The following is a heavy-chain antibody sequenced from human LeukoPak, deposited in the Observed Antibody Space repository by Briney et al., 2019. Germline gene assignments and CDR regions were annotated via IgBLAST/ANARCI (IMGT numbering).Heavy chain of an antibody. CDR2: INPSGGST. V-gene: IGHV1-46*01. CDR1: GYTFTSYY. Sequence: ASVKVSCKASGYTFTSYYMHWVRQAPGQGLEWMGIINPSGGSTSYAQKFQGRVTMTRDTSTSTVYMELSSLRSEDTAVYYCARETKEAYYYDSSGSANFDYWGQGTLVTVSS. D-gene: IGHD3-22*01. CDR3: ARETKEAYYYDSSGSANFDY. J-gene: IGHJ4*02.